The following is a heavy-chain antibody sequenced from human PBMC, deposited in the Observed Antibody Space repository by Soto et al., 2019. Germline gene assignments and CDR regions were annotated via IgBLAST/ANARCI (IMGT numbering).Heavy chain of an antibody. Sequence: LRLSCAASGFTFSSYWMSWVRQAPGKGLEWVANIKQDGSEKYYVDSVKGRFTISRDNAKNSLYLQMNSLRAEDTAVYYCARDQTGYSYSNLDYWGQGTLVTVSS. D-gene: IGHD5-18*01. CDR3: ARDQTGYSYSNLDY. J-gene: IGHJ4*02. CDR2: IKQDGSEK. CDR1: GFTFSSYW. V-gene: IGHV3-7*03.